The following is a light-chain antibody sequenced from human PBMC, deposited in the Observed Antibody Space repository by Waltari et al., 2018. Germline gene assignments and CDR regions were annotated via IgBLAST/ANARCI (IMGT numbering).Light chain of an antibody. CDR3: QQYGSSPLT. CDR1: QSVSSSY. J-gene: IGKJ4*01. Sequence: EIVLTQSPGTLSLSLGERATLSCRASQSVSSSYLAWYQQKPGQAPRLLIYGASSRATGIPGRFSGSGYGTDFTLTISRLEPEDFAVYYCQQYGSSPLTFGGGTKVEIK. V-gene: IGKV3-20*01. CDR2: GAS.